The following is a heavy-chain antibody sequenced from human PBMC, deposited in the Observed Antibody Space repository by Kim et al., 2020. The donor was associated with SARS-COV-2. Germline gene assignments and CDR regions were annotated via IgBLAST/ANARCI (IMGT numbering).Heavy chain of an antibody. Sequence: GGSLRLSCAASGFTFSNYAMHWVRQAPGKGLDWVAVISYDGSNKYYADSVKGRFTISRDNSKNTLYVQMNSLRAEDTAVYYCARGISSVVVTTTNNWFDPWGQGTLVTVSS. CDR3: ARGISSVVVTTTNNWFDP. D-gene: IGHD2-21*02. V-gene: IGHV3-30*04. J-gene: IGHJ5*02. CDR2: ISYDGSNK. CDR1: GFTFSNYA.